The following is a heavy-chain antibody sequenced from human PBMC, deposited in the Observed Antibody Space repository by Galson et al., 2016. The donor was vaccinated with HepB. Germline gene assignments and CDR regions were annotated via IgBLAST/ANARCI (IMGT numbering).Heavy chain of an antibody. V-gene: IGHV4-39*01. Sequence: SETLSLTCTVSGGSISSNNDYWGWIRQPPGKGLEWIGNIYYSGSTYYNLPLKSRVTISVDTSKNQFSLKLSSVTAADTALYFCARVGRNQGEPPNWFDPWGQGTLVTVSS. CDR1: GGSISSNNDY. J-gene: IGHJ5*02. D-gene: IGHD3-16*01. CDR3: ARVGRNQGEPPNWFDP. CDR2: IYYSGST.